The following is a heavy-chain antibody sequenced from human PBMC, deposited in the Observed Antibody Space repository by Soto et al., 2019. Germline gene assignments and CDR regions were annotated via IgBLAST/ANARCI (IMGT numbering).Heavy chain of an antibody. V-gene: IGHV4-34*01. Sequence: PSETLSLTCAVYGGPFSGFYWTWIRQPPGKGLEWIGEINHSGGTNYNPSLKSRVTISVDTSKNQFSLNLNSVTAADTAVYYCARGRGIAVFGWGQGTLVTVSS. D-gene: IGHD6-19*01. CDR3: ARGRGIAVFG. J-gene: IGHJ4*02. CDR1: GGPFSGFY. CDR2: INHSGGT.